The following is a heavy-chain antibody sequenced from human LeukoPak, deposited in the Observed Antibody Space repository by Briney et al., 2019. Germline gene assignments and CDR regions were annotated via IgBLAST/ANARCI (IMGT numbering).Heavy chain of an antibody. V-gene: IGHV3-30*04. CDR1: GFTFSSYA. Sequence: PGGSLRLSCAASGFTFSSYAMHWVRQAPGKGLEGVAVISYDGSNKYYADSVKGRFTISRDNSKNTLYLQMNSLRAEDTAVYYCARELSGTLGYWGQGTLVTVSS. CDR2: ISYDGSNK. D-gene: IGHD1-20*01. J-gene: IGHJ4*02. CDR3: ARELSGTLGY.